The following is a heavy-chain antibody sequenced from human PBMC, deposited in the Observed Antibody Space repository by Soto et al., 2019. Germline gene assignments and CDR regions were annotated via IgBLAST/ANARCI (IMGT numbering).Heavy chain of an antibody. Sequence: SETLSLTWTVSGGSISSYYWSWIRQPPGKGLEWIGYIYYSGSTNYNPSLKSRVTISVDTSKNQFSLKLSSVTAADTAVYYRARDEDYGDYVAAFDIWGQGTMVTVSS. CDR2: IYYSGST. CDR1: GGSISSYY. CDR3: ARDEDYGDYVAAFDI. V-gene: IGHV4-59*01. J-gene: IGHJ3*02. D-gene: IGHD4-17*01.